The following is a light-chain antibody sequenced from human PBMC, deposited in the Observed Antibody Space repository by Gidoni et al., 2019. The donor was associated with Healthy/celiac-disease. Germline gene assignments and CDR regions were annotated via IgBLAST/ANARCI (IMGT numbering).Light chain of an antibody. CDR2: LGS. V-gene: IGKV2-28*01. J-gene: IGKJ3*01. CDR1: QSLRHSNGYNY. CDR3: MQALQTPTT. Sequence: DIVMTQSPLSLSVTPGEPASISCRSSQSLRHSNGYNYLDWYFQKPGQSPQLLIHLGSNRASGVPDRFSGSGSGTDFTLRISRVEADDVGIYYCMQALQTPTTFGPXTKVDVK.